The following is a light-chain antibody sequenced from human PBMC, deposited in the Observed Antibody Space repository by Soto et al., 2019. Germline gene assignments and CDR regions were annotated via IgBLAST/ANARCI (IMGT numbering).Light chain of an antibody. J-gene: IGKJ1*01. CDR1: QSISSW. CDR3: QQYNRYRT. V-gene: IGKV1-5*03. CDR2: KAS. Sequence: DIPMTQSPSTLSASVGDRVTITCRASQSISSWLAWYQQKPGKAPKLLIYKASSLGSGVPSRFSGSGSGKEFTLTISSLQPDDFATYCCQQYNRYRTFGQGTKVEIK.